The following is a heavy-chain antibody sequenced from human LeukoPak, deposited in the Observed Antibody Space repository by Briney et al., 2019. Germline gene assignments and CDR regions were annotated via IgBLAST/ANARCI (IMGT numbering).Heavy chain of an antibody. CDR2: IKQDGSEK. J-gene: IGHJ6*03. V-gene: IGHV3-7*01. D-gene: IGHD4-17*01. CDR1: GFTFSSYA. CDR3: ARYGDSYYYYYMDV. Sequence: PGGSLRLSCAASGFTFSSYAMRWVRQAPGKGLEWVANIKQDGSEKYYVDSVKGRFTISRDNAKNSLYLQMNSLRAEDTAVYYCARYGDSYYYYYMDVWGKGTTVTISS.